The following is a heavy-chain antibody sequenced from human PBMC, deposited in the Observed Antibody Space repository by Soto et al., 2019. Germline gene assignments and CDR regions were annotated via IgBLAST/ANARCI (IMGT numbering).Heavy chain of an antibody. CDR2: INHSGST. J-gene: IGHJ6*04. CDR1: GGYFSGYY. V-gene: IGHV4-34*01. CDR3: ARAMAVWAERYYYYGMEV. Sequence: SETLSLTCAVYGGYFSGYYWSWIRQPPGKGLEWIGEINHSGSTKYNPSLKSRVTISVDTSKNQFSLKLSSVAAADTAVYYCARAMAVWAERYYYYGMEVWGKGNTVTVSS. D-gene: IGHD1-1*01.